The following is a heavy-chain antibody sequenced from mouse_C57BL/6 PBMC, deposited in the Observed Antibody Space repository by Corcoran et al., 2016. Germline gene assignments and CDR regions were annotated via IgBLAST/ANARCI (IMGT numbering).Heavy chain of an antibody. D-gene: IGHD2-13*01. Sequence: QIQLVQSGPELKKPGETVKISCKASGYTFTTYGMSWVKQAPGKGLKWMGWINTYSGVPTYADDFKGRFAFSLETSASTAYLQINNLKNEDTATYFCAIGLLSNAMYYWGQGTSVTVSS. CDR3: AIGLLSNAMYY. J-gene: IGHJ4*01. V-gene: IGHV9-3*01. CDR1: GYTFTTYG. CDR2: INTYSGVP.